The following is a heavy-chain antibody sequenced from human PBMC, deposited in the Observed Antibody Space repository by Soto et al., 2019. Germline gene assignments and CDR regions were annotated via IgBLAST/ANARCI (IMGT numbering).Heavy chain of an antibody. CDR1: GFTFSNAW. Sequence: GGSLRLSCAASGFTFSNAWMNWVRQAPGKGLEWVGRIKSKTDGGTTDYAAPVKGRFTISRDDSKNTLYLQMNSLKTEDTAVYYCTTDTTVTTSSRYYYYYYGMDVWSQGTTVTVSS. D-gene: IGHD4-4*01. J-gene: IGHJ6*02. CDR2: IKSKTDGGTT. V-gene: IGHV3-15*07. CDR3: TTDTTVTTSSRYYYYYYGMDV.